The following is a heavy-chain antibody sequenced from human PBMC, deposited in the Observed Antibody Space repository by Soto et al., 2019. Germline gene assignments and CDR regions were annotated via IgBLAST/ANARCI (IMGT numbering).Heavy chain of an antibody. D-gene: IGHD2-15*01. CDR3: ARAWTVVVVAASFDY. Sequence: QVQLVQSGAEVKKPGASVKVSCKASGYTFTSYAMHWVRQAPGQRLEWMGWINAGNGNTKYSQKIQGRVTITRDTSASTAYMELSSLRSEDTAVYYCARAWTVVVVAASFDYWGQGTLVTVSS. CDR2: INAGNGNT. J-gene: IGHJ4*02. CDR1: GYTFTSYA. V-gene: IGHV1-3*01.